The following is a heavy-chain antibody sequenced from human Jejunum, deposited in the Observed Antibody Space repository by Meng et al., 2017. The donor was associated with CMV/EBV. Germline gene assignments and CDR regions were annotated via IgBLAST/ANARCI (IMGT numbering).Heavy chain of an antibody. V-gene: IGHV1-2*06. D-gene: IGHD7-27*01. Sequence: QVHLVQSGAAGKKPGASVKVSCKTSGFTFTDYYMHWARQAPGQGLEWMGRISAYSGATNYAQKFQGRVTITRDTSTSTAYLELSRLTSDDTAVYLCARYGDRIRLWGPSWGQGTLVTVSS. CDR2: ISAYSGAT. CDR3: ARYGDRIRLWGPS. CDR1: GFTFTDYY. J-gene: IGHJ5*02.